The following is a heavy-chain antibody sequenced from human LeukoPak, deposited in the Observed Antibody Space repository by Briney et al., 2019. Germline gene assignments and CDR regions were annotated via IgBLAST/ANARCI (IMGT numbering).Heavy chain of an antibody. J-gene: IGHJ4*02. CDR1: GYTFTGYY. CDR3: AREHSSSWDQFDY. CDR2: INPNSGGT. D-gene: IGHD6-13*01. Sequence: GASVKVSCKASGYTFTGYYMHWVRQAPGQGLEWKGWINPNSGGTNYAQKFQGWVTMTRDTSISTAYMELSRLRSDDTAVYYCAREHSSSWDQFDYWGQGTPVTVSS. V-gene: IGHV1-2*04.